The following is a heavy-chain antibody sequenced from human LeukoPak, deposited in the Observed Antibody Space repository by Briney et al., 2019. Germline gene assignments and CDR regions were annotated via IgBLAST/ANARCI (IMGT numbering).Heavy chain of an antibody. CDR2: VSWNSGSI. CDR1: GFTFDDYA. V-gene: IGHV3-9*03. Sequence: PGGSLRLSCAASGFTFDDYAMHWVRQAPAKGLEGVSGVSWNSGSIGYADSVKGRFTISRDNAKNSLYLQMNSLRAVDMALYYSAKSWSIGYYLDAFDIWGQGTVLTVSS. J-gene: IGHJ3*02. CDR3: AKSWSIGYYLDAFDI. D-gene: IGHD3-22*01.